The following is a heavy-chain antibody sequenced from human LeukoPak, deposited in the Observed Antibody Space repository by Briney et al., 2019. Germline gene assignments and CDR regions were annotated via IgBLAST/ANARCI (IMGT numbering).Heavy chain of an antibody. CDR2: IYYSGST. Sequence: SETLSLTCTVSGGSISSYYWSWIRQPPGKGLEWIGYIYYSGSTNYNPSLKSRVTISVDTSKNQFSLKLSSVTAADTAVYYCASGPYSSSWSSYNWFDPWGQGTLVTVSS. J-gene: IGHJ5*02. V-gene: IGHV4-59*01. CDR1: GGSISSYY. D-gene: IGHD6-13*01. CDR3: ASGPYSSSWSSYNWFDP.